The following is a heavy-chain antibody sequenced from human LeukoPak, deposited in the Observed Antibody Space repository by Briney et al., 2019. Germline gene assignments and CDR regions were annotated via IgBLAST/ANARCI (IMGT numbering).Heavy chain of an antibody. Sequence: ASVKVSYKASGYTFTSYGISWVRQAPGQGLEWMGWISAYNGNTNYAQKLQGRVTMTTDTSTSTAYMELRSLRSDDTAVYYCARAGMGFYYYYMDVWGKGTTVTVSS. J-gene: IGHJ6*03. D-gene: IGHD1-14*01. V-gene: IGHV1-18*01. CDR1: GYTFTSYG. CDR2: ISAYNGNT. CDR3: ARAGMGFYYYYMDV.